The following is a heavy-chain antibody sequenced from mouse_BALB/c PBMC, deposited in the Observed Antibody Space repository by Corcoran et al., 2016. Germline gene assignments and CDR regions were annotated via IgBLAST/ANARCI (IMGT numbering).Heavy chain of an antibody. V-gene: IGHV14-3*02. Sequence: EVQLQQSGAELVKPGASVKLSCTASGFNIKDTYMHWVKQRPEQGLEWIGRIDPANGNTKYDPKFQGKATITADTSSNTAYLQLCSLTSEDTAVYYCAIYYGNYAMWYFDVWGAGTTVTVSS. CDR1: GFNIKDTY. D-gene: IGHD2-1*01. CDR2: IDPANGNT. CDR3: AIYYGNYAMWYFDV. J-gene: IGHJ1*01.